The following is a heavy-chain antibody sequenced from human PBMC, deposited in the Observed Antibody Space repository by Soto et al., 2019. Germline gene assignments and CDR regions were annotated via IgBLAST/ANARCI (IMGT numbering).Heavy chain of an antibody. CDR2: ISAYNGNT. Sequence: QVQLVQSVAEVKKPGASVKVSCKASGYTFTSYGISWVRQAPGQGLEWMGWISAYNGNTNYAQKLQGRVTMTTDTSTSTAYMELRSLRSDDTAGYYCARARERQLCGNYAEFDLWGQGTLVTVSS. V-gene: IGHV1-18*01. J-gene: IGHJ3*01. D-gene: IGHD4-4*01. CDR1: GYTFTSYG. CDR3: ARARERQLCGNYAEFDL.